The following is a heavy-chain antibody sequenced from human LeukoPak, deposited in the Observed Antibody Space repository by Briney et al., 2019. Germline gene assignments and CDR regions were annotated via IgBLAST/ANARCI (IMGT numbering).Heavy chain of an antibody. J-gene: IGHJ4*02. CDR1: GDSVSSNSAA. CDR2: TYYRSKLYN. D-gene: IGHD6-19*01. Sequence: SQTLSLTCAISGDSVSSNSAAWDWIRQSPSRGLEWLGRTYYRSKLYNDYAVSVKSRITINPDTSKHQFSLQLNSVTPEDTAVYYCARGGIYSSGWYPFDYWGQGTLVTVSS. CDR3: ARGGIYSSGWYPFDY. V-gene: IGHV6-1*01.